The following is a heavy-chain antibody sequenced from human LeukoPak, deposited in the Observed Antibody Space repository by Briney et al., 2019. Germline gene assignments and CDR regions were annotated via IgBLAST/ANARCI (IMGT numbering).Heavy chain of an antibody. Sequence: PSQNLSLTWTVSGDSISSGGYYWRWIRQHPGKGLEWIGYIYYSGSTYYNPSLKSRVTISVDTSKNQFSLKLSSVTAADTAVYSCARDIGVAYCGGDCYSAPYAFDIWGQGTMVTVSS. D-gene: IGHD2-21*02. CDR3: ARDIGVAYCGGDCYSAPYAFDI. J-gene: IGHJ3*02. V-gene: IGHV4-31*02. CDR1: GDSISSGGYY. CDR2: IYYSGST.